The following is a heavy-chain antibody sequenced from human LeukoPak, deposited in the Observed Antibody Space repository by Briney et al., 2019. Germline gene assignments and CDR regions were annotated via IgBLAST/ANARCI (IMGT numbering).Heavy chain of an antibody. CDR1: GGXITSYY. Sequence: PSETLSLTCTVSGGXITSYYWSWIRQPPGKGLKWIGYIYYTGSTKYSPSPESRVAISVDTSKNQFSLRLSSVTAADTAVYYCARQNPAAAGQGLDYWGQGTLVTVSS. CDR3: ARQNPAAAGQGLDY. CDR2: IYYTGST. V-gene: IGHV4-59*08. D-gene: IGHD6-13*01. J-gene: IGHJ4*02.